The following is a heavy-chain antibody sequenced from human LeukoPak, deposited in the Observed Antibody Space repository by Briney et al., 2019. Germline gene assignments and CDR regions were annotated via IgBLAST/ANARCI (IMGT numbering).Heavy chain of an antibody. V-gene: IGHV4-34*01. CDR2: INHSGST. Sequence: SETLSLTCAVYGGSFSGYYWGWIRQPPGKGLEWIGEINHSGSTNYNPSLKSRVTISVDTSKNQFSLKLSSVTAADTAVYYCARDPSTTIGGAFDIWGQGTMVTVSS. CDR3: ARDPSTTIGGAFDI. D-gene: IGHD3-22*01. CDR1: GGSFSGYY. J-gene: IGHJ3*02.